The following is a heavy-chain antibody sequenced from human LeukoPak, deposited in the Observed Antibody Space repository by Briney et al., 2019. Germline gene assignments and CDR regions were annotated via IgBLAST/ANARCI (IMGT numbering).Heavy chain of an antibody. J-gene: IGHJ6*02. CDR1: GGTFSKYT. CDR3: ARVVVTAIPDYYYYGMDV. Sequence: ASVKVSCKASGGTFSKYTISWVRQAPGQGLEWMGGIIPIFGTANYAQKFQGRVTITADESTSTAYMELSSLRSEDTAVYYCARVVVTAIPDYYYYGMDVWGQGTTVTVSS. D-gene: IGHD2-21*02. V-gene: IGHV1-69*13. CDR2: IIPIFGTA.